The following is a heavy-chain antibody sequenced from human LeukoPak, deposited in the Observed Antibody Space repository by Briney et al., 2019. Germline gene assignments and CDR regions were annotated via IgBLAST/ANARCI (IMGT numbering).Heavy chain of an antibody. D-gene: IGHD5-18*01. J-gene: IGHJ4*02. CDR3: ARGDYGYSPLDY. Sequence: SLRLSPAVSGFTLRVEGTHWVRQGSGSGLTLVTRVNTDETTTNYADSVKGRFTISRDNARNTLYLQMNSLRAEDTAVYYCARGDYGYSPLDYWGQGTLVSVSS. CDR2: VNTDETTT. V-gene: IGHV3-74*01. CDR1: GFTLRVEG.